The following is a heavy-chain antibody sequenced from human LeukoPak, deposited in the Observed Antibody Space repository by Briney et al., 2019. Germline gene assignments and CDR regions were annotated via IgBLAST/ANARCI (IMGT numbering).Heavy chain of an antibody. Sequence: GSLRLSCAASGFPFLNYAITWVRQAPGKGLEWVSHISSSGGNTYYADSVKGRFTISRDNSNNTLYLQMNSLRGEDTAVYYCAKVKYDYGDPVGWFDPWGRGTLVTVSS. CDR3: AKVKYDYGDPVGWFDP. V-gene: IGHV3-23*01. D-gene: IGHD4-17*01. CDR1: GFPFLNYA. J-gene: IGHJ5*02. CDR2: ISSSGGNT.